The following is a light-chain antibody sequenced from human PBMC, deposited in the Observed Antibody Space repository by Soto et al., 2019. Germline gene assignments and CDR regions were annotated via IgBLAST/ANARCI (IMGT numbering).Light chain of an antibody. CDR1: QSFXSY. Sequence: IGVTQSAVTLSLSPGERSTLACRASQSFXSYFVWYEGKPGQAPRMLRXDQSNRATGIPARFIGSGSGTDFTLTINSLEPEDFAVYYCRQRQYWPTSTFGQGTRLEIK. V-gene: IGKV3-11*01. J-gene: IGKJ5*01. CDR2: DQS. CDR3: RQRQYWPTST.